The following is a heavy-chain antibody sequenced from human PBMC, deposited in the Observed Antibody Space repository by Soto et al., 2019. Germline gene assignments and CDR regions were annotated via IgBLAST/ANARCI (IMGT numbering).Heavy chain of an antibody. CDR2: IYYSGST. CDR3: ARAKGSYDYGDYYFDY. D-gene: IGHD4-17*01. Sequence: SETLSLTCTVSGGSVSSGSYYWSWIRQPPGKGLEWIGYIYYSGSTNYNPSLKSRVTIAVDTSKNQFSLKLGSVTAADTAVYYCARAKGSYDYGDYYFDYWGQGTLVTVSS. CDR1: GGSVSSGSYY. V-gene: IGHV4-61*01. J-gene: IGHJ4*02.